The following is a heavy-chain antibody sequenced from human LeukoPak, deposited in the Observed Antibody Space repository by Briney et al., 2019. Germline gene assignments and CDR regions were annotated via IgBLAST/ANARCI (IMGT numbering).Heavy chain of an antibody. V-gene: IGHV3-30*18. J-gene: IGHJ4*02. Sequence: SGGSLRLSCAASGFTFSSYGMHWVRQAPGKGLEWVAVISYDGSNKYYADSVKGRFTISRDNSKNTLYLQMNSLRAEDTAVYYCAKGVRRPGDYSNYAGSAYYFDYWGQGTLVTVSS. CDR2: ISYDGSNK. CDR3: AKGVRRPGDYSNYAGSAYYFDY. D-gene: IGHD4-4*01. CDR1: GFTFSSYG.